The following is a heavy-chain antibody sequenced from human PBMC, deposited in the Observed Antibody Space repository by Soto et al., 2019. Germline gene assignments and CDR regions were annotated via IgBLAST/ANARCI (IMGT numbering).Heavy chain of an antibody. CDR3: ARRGTLITMVTFDY. Sequence: ASVKVSCKASGYTFTGYYMHWVRQAPGQGLEWMGWINPNSGGTNYAQKFQGRVTMTRDTSISTAYMELSRLRSDDTAVYYCARRGTLITMVTFDYWGQGTLVTVSS. D-gene: IGHD3-10*01. CDR1: GYTFTGYY. CDR2: INPNSGGT. J-gene: IGHJ4*02. V-gene: IGHV1-2*02.